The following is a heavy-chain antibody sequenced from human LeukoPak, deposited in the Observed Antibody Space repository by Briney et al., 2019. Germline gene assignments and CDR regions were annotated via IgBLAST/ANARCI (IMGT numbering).Heavy chain of an antibody. J-gene: IGHJ6*03. Sequence: GGSLRLSCAASGLTFSSYAMSWVRQAPGKGLEWVSAISGSGGSTYYADSVKGRFTISRDNSKNTLYLQMNSLRAEDTAVYYCAKDPKAYYYYMDVWGKGTTVTVSS. V-gene: IGHV3-23*01. CDR2: ISGSGGST. CDR1: GLTFSSYA. CDR3: AKDPKAYYYYMDV.